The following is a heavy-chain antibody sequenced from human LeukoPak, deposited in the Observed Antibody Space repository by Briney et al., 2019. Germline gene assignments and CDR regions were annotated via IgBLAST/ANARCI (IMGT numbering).Heavy chain of an antibody. Sequence: GGSLRLSCAASGFTVSANYMSWVRQAPGMGLEWVSVLYSDGSTYYADSVKCRFTVSRDNSKNTLYLQMTSLGAEDSAVYYCARDPSQSRYCSAGSCYYYWGQGTLVTVSS. CDR3: ARDPSQSRYCSAGSCYYY. CDR2: LYSDGST. J-gene: IGHJ4*02. V-gene: IGHV3-53*01. CDR1: GFTVSANY. D-gene: IGHD2-15*01.